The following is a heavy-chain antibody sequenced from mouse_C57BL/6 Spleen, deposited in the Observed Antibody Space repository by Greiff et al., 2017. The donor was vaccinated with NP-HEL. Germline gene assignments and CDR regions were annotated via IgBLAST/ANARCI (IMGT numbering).Heavy chain of an antibody. CDR1: GYSITSGYD. V-gene: IGHV3-1*01. J-gene: IGHJ1*03. Sequence: DVKLQESGPGMVKPSQSLSLTCTVTGYSITSGYDWHWIRHFPGNKLEWMGYISYSGSTNYNPSLKSRISITHDTSKNHFFLKLNSVTTEDTATYYCARLWLRQWYFDVWGTGTTVTVSS. D-gene: IGHD2-2*01. CDR3: ARLWLRQWYFDV. CDR2: ISYSGST.